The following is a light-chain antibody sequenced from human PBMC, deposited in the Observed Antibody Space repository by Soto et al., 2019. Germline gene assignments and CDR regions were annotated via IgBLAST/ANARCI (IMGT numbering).Light chain of an antibody. CDR3: QQYNNWAAWT. CDR2: GAS. CDR1: QSVSSN. Sequence: EIVMTQSPATLSVSPGERATLSCRASQSVSSNLAWYQQKPGQAPRLLIYGASTRATGIPARFSGSGSGAECTHTISSLQSEDFAVYYCQQYNNWAAWTFGHRTKVEIK. J-gene: IGKJ1*01. V-gene: IGKV3-15*01.